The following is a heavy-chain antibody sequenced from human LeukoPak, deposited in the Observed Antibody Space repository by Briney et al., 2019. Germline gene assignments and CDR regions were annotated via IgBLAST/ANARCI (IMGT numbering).Heavy chain of an antibody. CDR3: AKDRMVYYGGNYYMDV. Sequence: GPFLRPAWAASAFTFSIHGMHSVRQAPGKGLEWVTFIPDDGSNKYYADSVKGRFTISRDNSKNTLYLQMNSLRAEDTAVYYCAKDRMVYYGGNYYMDVWGKGTTVTVSS. CDR2: IPDDGSNK. V-gene: IGHV3-30*02. CDR1: AFTFSIHG. D-gene: IGHD4-23*01. J-gene: IGHJ6*03.